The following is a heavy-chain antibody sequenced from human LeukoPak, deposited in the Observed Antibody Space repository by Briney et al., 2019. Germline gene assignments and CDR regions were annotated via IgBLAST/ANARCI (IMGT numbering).Heavy chain of an antibody. J-gene: IGHJ4*02. V-gene: IGHV3-21*01. CDR3: ARGSGAAAY. CDR1: GFTLSTYG. Sequence: SGGSLRLSCAASGFTLSTYGMTWVRQTPGKGLEWISSITSSSGYIYSADSAKGRFTISRDNAENSLYLEMNSLRVEDTAVYYCARGSGAAAYWGQGTLVTVSS. D-gene: IGHD2-15*01. CDR2: ITSSSGYI.